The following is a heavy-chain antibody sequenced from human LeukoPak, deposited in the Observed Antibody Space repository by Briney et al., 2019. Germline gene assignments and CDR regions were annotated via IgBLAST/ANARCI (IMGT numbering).Heavy chain of an antibody. J-gene: IGHJ5*02. D-gene: IGHD3-10*01. CDR3: ARLSLFWELSWFDP. CDR1: GGSISSYY. CDR2: IYTSGST. V-gene: IGHV4-4*07. Sequence: SETLSLTCTVSGGSISSYYWSWIRQPAGKGLEWIGRIYTSGSTNYNPSLKSRVTISVDTSKNQFSLKLSSVTAADTAVYYCARLSLFWELSWFDPWGQGTLVTVSS.